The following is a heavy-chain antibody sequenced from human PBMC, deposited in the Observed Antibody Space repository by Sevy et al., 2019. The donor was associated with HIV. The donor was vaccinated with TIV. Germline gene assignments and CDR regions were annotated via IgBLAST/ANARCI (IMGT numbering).Heavy chain of an antibody. D-gene: IGHD3-16*01. J-gene: IGHJ4*02. CDR3: STTSLWGHRGVSHPSFDS. Sequence: GGSLRLSCAASGLSFNDFAVNWVRQRPGEGLEWVAIISYDGGKKYYADAVKGRFTISRDNSKNTLFLQMNSLTPADTAVYYCSTTSLWGHRGVSHPSFDSWGQGTLVTVSS. V-gene: IGHV3-30*04. CDR2: ISYDGGKK. CDR1: GLSFNDFA.